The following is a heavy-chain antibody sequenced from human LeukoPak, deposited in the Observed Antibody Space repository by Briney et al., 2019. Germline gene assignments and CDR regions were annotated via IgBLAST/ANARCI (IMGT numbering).Heavy chain of an antibody. CDR2: INTDGSST. J-gene: IGHJ5*02. Sequence: GGSLRLSCAASGFTFSSYWMHWVRQAPGKGLVWVSRINTDGSSTSYADSVKGRFTISRDNAKNTLYLQMNSLRAEDTAVYYCARGYPHDYDILTAPLGTWGQGTLVTVSS. V-gene: IGHV3-74*01. D-gene: IGHD3-9*01. CDR1: GFTFSSYW. CDR3: ARGYPHDYDILTAPLGT.